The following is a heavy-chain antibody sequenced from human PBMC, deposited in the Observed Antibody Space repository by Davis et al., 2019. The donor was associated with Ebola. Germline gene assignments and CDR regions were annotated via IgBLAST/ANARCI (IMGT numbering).Heavy chain of an antibody. V-gene: IGHV1-46*01. CDR2: INPRGGST. D-gene: IGHD6-19*01. J-gene: IGHJ6*02. CDR3: ARAAPHRGGWYADGMDV. CDR1: GYTFTSYY. Sequence: ASVKVSCKASGYTFTSYYMHWVRQAPGQGLEWMGIINPRGGSTSYAQKFQGRVTMTRDTSTSTVYMELSSLRSEDTAVYYCARAAPHRGGWYADGMDVWGQGTTVTVSS.